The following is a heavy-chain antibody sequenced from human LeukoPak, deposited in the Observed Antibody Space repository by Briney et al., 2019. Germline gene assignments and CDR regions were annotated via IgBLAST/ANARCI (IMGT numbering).Heavy chain of an antibody. V-gene: IGHV3-7*01. CDR2: IKLDGSDK. Sequence: GGSLRLSCAASGFTFSSYWMSWVRQAPGKGLERVANIKLDGSDKFYVESVKGRFTISRDNAKKSMYLQMNSLRAEDTAVYYCAKMGIAAADPFDSWGQGILVTVSS. J-gene: IGHJ4*02. CDR1: GFTFSSYW. D-gene: IGHD6-13*01. CDR3: AKMGIAAADPFDS.